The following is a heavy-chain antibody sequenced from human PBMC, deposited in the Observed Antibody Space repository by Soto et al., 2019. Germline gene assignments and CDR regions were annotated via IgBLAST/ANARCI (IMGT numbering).Heavy chain of an antibody. D-gene: IGHD1-26*01. CDR2: IYYSGST. CDR3: ARDLRRSRWFDP. CDR1: GGSISSGGYY. Sequence: QVQLQESGPGLVKPSQTLSLTCTVSGGSISSGGYYWSWIRQHPGKGLEWIGYIYYSGSTYYNRSLRSRVTISVDTSKHRFSLKLRSVTAADTAVYYCARDLRRSRWFDPWGQGTLVTVSS. J-gene: IGHJ5*02. V-gene: IGHV4-31*03.